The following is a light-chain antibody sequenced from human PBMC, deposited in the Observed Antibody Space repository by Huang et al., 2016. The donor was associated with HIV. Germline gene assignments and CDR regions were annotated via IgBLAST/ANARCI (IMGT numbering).Light chain of an antibody. J-gene: IGKJ1*01. CDR1: QGIKHD. CDR3: LQDYSYPRT. Sequence: AIQMTQSPSSLSASVGDRVTINCRASQGIKHDLDWYQQKPGKAPKLLIYAATTLQTGVPTRYSGSGSGTDFTLTISSLQPEDFATYYCLQDYSYPRTFGQGTTVEIK. CDR2: AAT. V-gene: IGKV1-6*01.